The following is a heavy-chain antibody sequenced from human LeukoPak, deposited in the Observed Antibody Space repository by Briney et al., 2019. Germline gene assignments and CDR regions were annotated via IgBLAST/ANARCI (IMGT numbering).Heavy chain of an antibody. J-gene: IGHJ6*03. CDR3: ARQRADYFYHYLDV. CDR1: GGSISSSSYY. Sequence: KTSETLSLTCTVSGGSISSSSYYWDWVRQPPGKGLEWIGNVYYGGNTFYNSSVESRVTISVDMSKNQFSLKLSSLTAADTAVYYCARQRADYFYHYLDVWGKGASVTVSS. V-gene: IGHV4-39*01. CDR2: VYYGGNT.